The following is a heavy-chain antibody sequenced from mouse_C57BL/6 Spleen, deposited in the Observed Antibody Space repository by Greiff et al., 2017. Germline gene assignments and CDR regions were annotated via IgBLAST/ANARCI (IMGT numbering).Heavy chain of an antibody. CDR2: IYPEGGDT. CDR1: GFTIKDYC. CDR3: ALNYCGFDY. Sequence: EVQLQQSGAELVRPGASVKMSCTASGFTIKDYCITWVKQRPEQGLEWIGRIYPEGGDTEYAAKFHGKATMNADTSFNTAYLQLSSLTSEDTSVNYWALNYCGFDYWGQGTTLTVSS. J-gene: IGHJ2*01. D-gene: IGHD2-1*01. V-gene: IGHV14-1*01.